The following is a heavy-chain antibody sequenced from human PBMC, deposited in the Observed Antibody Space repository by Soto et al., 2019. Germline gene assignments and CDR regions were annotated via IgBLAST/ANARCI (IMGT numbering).Heavy chain of an antibody. V-gene: IGHV4-31*03. CDR2: IYYSGST. D-gene: IGHD2-21*01. J-gene: IGHJ4*02. CDR1: GGSISSGDYY. Sequence: QVQLQESGPGLVKPSQTLSLTCTVSGGSISSGDYYWSWIRHNPGKGLRWIGYIYYSGSTYYNTSLKSRVTISVDTSNNQFSLKLISVTAADTVVYYCARRKIGYYDYWGQGTLVTVSS. CDR3: ARRKIGYYDY.